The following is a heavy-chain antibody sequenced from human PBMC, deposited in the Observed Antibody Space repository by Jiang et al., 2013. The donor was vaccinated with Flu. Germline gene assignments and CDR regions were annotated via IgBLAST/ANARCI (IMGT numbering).Heavy chain of an antibody. V-gene: IGHV3-30*02. J-gene: IGHJ4*02. Sequence: GGSLRLSCAASGFSFNYYGMHWVRQSPGKGLEWVASLWHDGSNQFYGDSVRGRFTISRDNSKNTLYLQMNSLRPEDTAIYYCATLRGSSYDTYLADYWGQGTLVTVSS. CDR3: ATLRGSSYDTYLADY. CDR2: LWHDGSNQ. D-gene: IGHD3-9*01. CDR1: GFSFNYYG.